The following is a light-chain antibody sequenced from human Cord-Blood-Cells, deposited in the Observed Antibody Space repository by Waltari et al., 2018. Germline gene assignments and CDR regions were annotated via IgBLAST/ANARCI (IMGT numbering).Light chain of an antibody. V-gene: IGKV3-11*01. CDR3: QQRSNWSYS. CDR1: PSVSSY. J-gene: IGKJ2*03. Sequence: ELVLTQSPATLSLSPGERATLSCRASPSVSSYLAWYQQKPGQAPRLLIYDASNRATGIPARFSGSGSGTDFTLTISSLEPEDFAVYYCQQRSNWSYSFGQGTKLEIK. CDR2: DAS.